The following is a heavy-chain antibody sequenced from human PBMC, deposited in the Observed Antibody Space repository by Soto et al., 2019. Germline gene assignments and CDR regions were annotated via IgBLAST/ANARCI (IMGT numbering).Heavy chain of an antibody. Sequence: GVSLNLWCAAADCNFRDYCMSWILHAPGKGLEWVSYISSSSSSYTNYADSVKGRFTISRDNAKNSLYLQMNSLRAEDTAVYYCAREYWNSFVYWGQGTLVTVSS. CDR1: DCNFRDYC. CDR2: ISSSSSSYT. D-gene: IGHD1-7*01. V-gene: IGHV3-11*06. CDR3: AREYWNSFVY. J-gene: IGHJ4*02.